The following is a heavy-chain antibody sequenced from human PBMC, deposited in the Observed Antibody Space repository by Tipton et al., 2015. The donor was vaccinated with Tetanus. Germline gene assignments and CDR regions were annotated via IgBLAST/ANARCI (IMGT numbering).Heavy chain of an antibody. CDR2: IYVTVAI. CDR1: GGSISNYY. V-gene: IGHV4-4*07. CDR3: AREDGYYHDGSGFYAFDI. D-gene: IGHD3-22*01. J-gene: IGHJ3*02. Sequence: TLSLTCSVSGGSISNYYWNWIRQPAGKGLEWIGRIYVTVAINYSPALQSRVTMSVDTAKNQFSLGWSSVTASDAAMYYGAREDGYYHDGSGFYAFDIWGRGTMVAVSS.